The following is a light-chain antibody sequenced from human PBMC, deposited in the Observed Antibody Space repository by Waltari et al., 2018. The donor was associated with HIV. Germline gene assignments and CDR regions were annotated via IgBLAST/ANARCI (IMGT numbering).Light chain of an antibody. V-gene: IGKV1-39*01. CDR1: QNINRY. CDR3: QQSYTTPYT. CDR2: AAS. Sequence: DIQMTQSPSSLSASVGDSVTITCRASQNINRYLHWYQQKPGMAPNRLIYAASTLRSGVPSRFSGAGSGTDFSLTISCLQLDDFATYYCQQSYTTPYTFGQGTELDIK. J-gene: IGKJ2*01.